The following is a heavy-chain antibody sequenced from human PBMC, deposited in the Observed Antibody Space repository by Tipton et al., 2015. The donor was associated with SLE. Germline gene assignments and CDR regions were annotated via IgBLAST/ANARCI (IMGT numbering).Heavy chain of an antibody. D-gene: IGHD2-2*01. J-gene: IGHJ6*03. CDR1: GGSISSVSYY. Sequence: TLSLTCTVSGGSISSVSYYWSWIRQPAGKGLEWIGRIHTSGSTNYNPSLKSRVTISVDTSKNQFSLKLSSVVAADTAVYYCAREEVVPAAMSYSYYYYMDVWGKGATVTVSS. CDR3: AREEVVPAAMSYSYYYYMDV. V-gene: IGHV4-61*02. CDR2: IHTSGST.